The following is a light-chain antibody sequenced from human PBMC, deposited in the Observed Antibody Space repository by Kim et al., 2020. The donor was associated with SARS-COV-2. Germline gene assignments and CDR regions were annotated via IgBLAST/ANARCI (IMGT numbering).Light chain of an antibody. V-gene: IGLV1-44*01. CDR2: SNN. J-gene: IGLJ3*02. CDR3: AAWDDSLNGWV. Sequence: GHRLTISCSGSSSNIGRNTVNCYQQLPGTAPKLLIYSNNQRPSGVPDRFSGSKSGTSASLAISGLQSEDEADYYCAAWDDSLNGWVFGGGTQLTVL. CDR1: SSNIGRNT.